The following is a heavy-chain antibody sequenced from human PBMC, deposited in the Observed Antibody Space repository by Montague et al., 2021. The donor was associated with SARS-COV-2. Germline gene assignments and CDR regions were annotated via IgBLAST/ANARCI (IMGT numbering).Heavy chain of an antibody. D-gene: IGHD1-20*01. Sequence: SETLSLTCTVSGGSISGYYWSWFRQSAGKGLEWIGRIYNSGSTSYNPSLKGRVTMSVDTSKNQFSLKLSSVTAADTAVYYCVRGQGRSNWNYIDYWGQGTRVTVSS. CDR1: GGSISGYY. J-gene: IGHJ4*02. CDR3: VRGQGRSNWNYIDY. V-gene: IGHV4-4*07. CDR2: IYNSGST.